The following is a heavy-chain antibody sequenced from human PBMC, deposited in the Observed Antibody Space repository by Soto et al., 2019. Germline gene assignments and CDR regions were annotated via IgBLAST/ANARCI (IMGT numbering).Heavy chain of an antibody. D-gene: IGHD2-21*01. CDR2: IYPGDSDT. V-gene: IGHV5-51*01. CDR1: GYTFTTSW. CDR3: ARHVVAPATRSVFDI. Sequence: PGESLKISCKGFGYTFTTSWIGWVRQMPGKGLEWMGIIYPGDSDTRYSPSFQGQVTISADKSISTAYLQWSSLKASDTALYYCARHVVAPATRSVFDIWGKGTLVTVSS. J-gene: IGHJ3*02.